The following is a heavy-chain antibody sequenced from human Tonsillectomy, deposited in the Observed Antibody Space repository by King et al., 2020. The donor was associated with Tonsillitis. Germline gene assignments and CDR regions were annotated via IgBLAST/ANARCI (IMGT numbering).Heavy chain of an antibody. J-gene: IGHJ4*02. V-gene: IGHV3-23*04. CDR1: GFTFSSYA. CDR2: ISNIDDIT. Sequence: EVQLVESGGGLVQPGESLRLSCAASGFTFSSYAMSWVRQAPGKGLELVSGISNIDDITYYTDSVKGRFTISRDISKNTLYLLMTRLRAEDTAVHYCAKRFGANSGALDYWGQGTLVSVPS. CDR3: AKRFGANSGALDY. D-gene: IGHD4/OR15-4a*01.